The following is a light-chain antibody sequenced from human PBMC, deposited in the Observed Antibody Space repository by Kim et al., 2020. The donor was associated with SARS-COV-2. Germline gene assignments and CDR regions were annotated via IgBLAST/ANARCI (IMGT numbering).Light chain of an antibody. V-gene: IGLV2-23*02. CDR1: SSDVGSYNL. Sequence: PVKSITITCTGTSSDVGSYNLVSWYQQHPGKAPKLMIYEVSKRPSGVSNRFSGSKSGNTASLTISGLQAEDEADYYCCSYAGSSTVFGGGTQLTVL. CDR3: CSYAGSSTV. J-gene: IGLJ2*01. CDR2: EVS.